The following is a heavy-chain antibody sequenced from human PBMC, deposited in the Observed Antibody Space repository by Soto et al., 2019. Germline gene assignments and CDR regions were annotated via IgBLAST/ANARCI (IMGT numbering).Heavy chain of an antibody. V-gene: IGHV3-33*01. Sequence: PGGSLRLSCAASGFTFSTYGIHWVRQAPGKGLEWVAVIWYDGSYKYYADSVKGRFTISRDNPKTYLQMNSVRAEDTAVYYCARDLYSNSIYYYGMGVWGQGTTVTASS. CDR3: ARDLYSNSIYYYGMGV. J-gene: IGHJ6*02. CDR1: GFTFSTYG. D-gene: IGHD6-6*01. CDR2: IWYDGSYK.